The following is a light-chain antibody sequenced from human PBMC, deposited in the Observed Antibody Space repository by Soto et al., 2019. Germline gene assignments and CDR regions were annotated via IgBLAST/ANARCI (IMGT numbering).Light chain of an antibody. V-gene: IGLV2-11*01. CDR2: DVS. Sequence: QSVLTQPRSVSGSPGQSVTISCTGTSSVVGGYNYVSWYQQHPGKAPKLMIYDVSKRPSGVPDRFSGSKSGNTASLTISGLQAEDEADYYCCSYAGSHLYDFGTGTKATVL. J-gene: IGLJ1*01. CDR3: CSYAGSHLYD. CDR1: SSVVGGYNY.